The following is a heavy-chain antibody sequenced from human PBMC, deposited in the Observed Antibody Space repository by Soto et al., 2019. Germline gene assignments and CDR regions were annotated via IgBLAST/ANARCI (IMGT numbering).Heavy chain of an antibody. CDR1: GGPISSGGYY. V-gene: IGHV4-31*03. J-gene: IGHJ6*02. Sequence: SETLSLTCTVSGGPISSGGYYWSWIRQHPGKGLEWIGYIYYSGSTYYNPSLKSRVTISVDTSKNQFSLKLSSVTAADTAVYYCARNDWSHYGMDVWGQGTTVTVSS. D-gene: IGHD3-9*01. CDR3: ARNDWSHYGMDV. CDR2: IYYSGST.